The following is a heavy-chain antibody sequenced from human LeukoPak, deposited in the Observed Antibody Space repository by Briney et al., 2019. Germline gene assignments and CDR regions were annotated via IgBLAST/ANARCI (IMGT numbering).Heavy chain of an antibody. V-gene: IGHV1-18*01. CDR1: GYTFTSYG. CDR2: ISAYNGNT. J-gene: IGHJ3*02. CDR3: ARETRYCRGGSCYSVASDDAFDI. Sequence: GASVKVSCKASGYTFTSYGISWVRQAPGQGLEGMGWISAYNGNTNYAQKLQGRVTITTDTSTSPAYMGLRSLRSDDTAVYYCARETRYCRGGSCYSVASDDAFDIWGQGTMVTVSS. D-gene: IGHD2-15*01.